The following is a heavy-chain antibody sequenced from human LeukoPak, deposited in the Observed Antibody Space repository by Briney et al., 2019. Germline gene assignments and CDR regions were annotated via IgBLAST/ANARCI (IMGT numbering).Heavy chain of an antibody. CDR2: ITSGSGTV. D-gene: IGHD6-13*01. V-gene: IGHV3-48*01. Sequence: GGSLRLSCAASGFTFSSYSMNWVRQAPGKGLEWLSCITSGSGTVYYADSVKGRFAISRDNANNSLYLQMNSLRAEDTAVYYCASSKRYSSSCYGPVDYWGQGTLVTVSS. J-gene: IGHJ4*02. CDR1: GFTFSSYS. CDR3: ASSKRYSSSCYGPVDY.